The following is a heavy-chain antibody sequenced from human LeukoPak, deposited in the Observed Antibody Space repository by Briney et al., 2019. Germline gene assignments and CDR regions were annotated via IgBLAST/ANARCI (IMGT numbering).Heavy chain of an antibody. V-gene: IGHV4-30-4*01. CDR1: GGSISSGDYY. D-gene: IGHD2-2*01. CDR3: ARYCSSTSCYDWFDP. J-gene: IGHJ5*02. CDR2: IYYSGST. Sequence: PSETLSLTCTVSGGSISSGDYYWSWIRQPPGKGLEWTGYIYYSGSTYYNPSLKSRVTISVDTSKNQFSLKLSSVTAADTAVYYCARYCSSTSCYDWFDPWGQGTLVTVSS.